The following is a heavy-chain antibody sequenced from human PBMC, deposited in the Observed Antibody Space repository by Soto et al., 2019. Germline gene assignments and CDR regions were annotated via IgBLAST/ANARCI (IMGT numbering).Heavy chain of an antibody. CDR2: IYYSGST. CDR1: GGSMTSGGYH. Sequence: SGTPCLTWSVCGGSMTSGGYHLSWIRQHAGKGLEWIGYIYYSGSTYYNPSLKSRVTISVDTSKNQFSLNLSSVTAADTAVYYCSRAGLINYDFWICQSTDS. V-gene: IGHV4-31*02. J-gene: IGHJ5*01. D-gene: IGHD3-3*01. CDR3: SRAGLINYDFWICQSTDS.